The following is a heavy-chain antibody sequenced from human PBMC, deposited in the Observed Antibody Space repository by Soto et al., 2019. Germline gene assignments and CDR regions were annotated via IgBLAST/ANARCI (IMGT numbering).Heavy chain of an antibody. Sequence: ASVKVSCKASGYTFTSYAMHLVRQAPGQRLEWMGWINAGNGNTKYSQKFEGRVTITRDTSASTAYMELRSLRSEDTAVYYCARRRFQYYYYGMDVWGQGITVTVSS. CDR2: INAGNGNT. CDR3: ARRRFQYYYYGMDV. D-gene: IGHD2-21*01. V-gene: IGHV1-3*01. CDR1: GYTFTSYA. J-gene: IGHJ6*02.